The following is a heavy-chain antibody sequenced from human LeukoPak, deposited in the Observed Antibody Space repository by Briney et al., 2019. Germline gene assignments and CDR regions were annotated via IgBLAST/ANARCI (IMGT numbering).Heavy chain of an antibody. CDR2: ISHDGSNK. CDR3: AKGGYTYGWGGYFDY. CDR1: GFTFSLFG. V-gene: IGHV3-30*18. J-gene: IGHJ4*02. D-gene: IGHD5-18*01. Sequence: GRSLRLSCAVSGFTFSLFGMHWVRQAPGKGLEWVAVISHDGSNKYPADSVKGRFTISRDSSKNTLYLQMNSLRVEDTAVYYCAKGGYTYGWGGYFDYWGQGTLVTVSS.